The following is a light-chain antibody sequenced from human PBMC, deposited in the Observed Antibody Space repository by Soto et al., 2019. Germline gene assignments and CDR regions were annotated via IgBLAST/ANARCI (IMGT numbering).Light chain of an antibody. Sequence: QMTQAPSSLSAAVGDRVNITCRASQDMSNFLAWYQQKPGEVPKVLIYTASTLTSGVPSRFSGSGSGTDFTLTISGLQPEDVATSYCLSYNNAPQTFGQGTKVNIK. CDR3: LSYNNAPQT. CDR1: QDMSNF. J-gene: IGKJ1*01. CDR2: TAS. V-gene: IGKV1-27*01.